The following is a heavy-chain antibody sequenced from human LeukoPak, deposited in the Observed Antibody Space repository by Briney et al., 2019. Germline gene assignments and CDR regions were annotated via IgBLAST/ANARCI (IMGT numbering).Heavy chain of an antibody. J-gene: IGHJ4*02. CDR1: GFTFSNSW. V-gene: IGHV3-74*01. Sequence: PGGSLRLSCAASGFTFSNSWMHWVRQAPGKGLVWVSRINSDGSRTSYADSVKGRFTISRDNAKNTLYLQMNSLRAEDTAVYYCARDYYDSSGYYLAPFDYWGQGTLVTVSS. CDR2: INSDGSRT. D-gene: IGHD3-22*01. CDR3: ARDYYDSSGYYLAPFDY.